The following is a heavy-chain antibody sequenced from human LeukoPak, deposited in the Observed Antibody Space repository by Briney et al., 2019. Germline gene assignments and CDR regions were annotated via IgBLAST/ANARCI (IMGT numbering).Heavy chain of an antibody. V-gene: IGHV1-46*01. CDR2: INPSGGST. CDR1: GYTFTSYY. CDR3: AREQVGYSSIDY. D-gene: IGHD6-19*01. Sequence: GASVKVSCRASGYTFTSYYMHWVRQAPGQGLEWMGIINPSGGSTSYARKFQSRVTMTRDTSTSTVYMELSSLRSEDTAVYYCAREQVGYSSIDYWGQGTLVTVSS. J-gene: IGHJ4*02.